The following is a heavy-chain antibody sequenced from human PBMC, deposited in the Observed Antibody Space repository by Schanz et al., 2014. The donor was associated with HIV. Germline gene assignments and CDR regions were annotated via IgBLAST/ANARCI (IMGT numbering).Heavy chain of an antibody. CDR1: GFTFSSYG. J-gene: IGHJ6*02. V-gene: IGHV3-30*18. D-gene: IGHD3-10*01. CDR2: ISNDGSNE. Sequence: VQLVESGGGVVQPGRSLRLSCAASGFTFSSYGIHWVRQAPGKGLEWVAVISNDGSNEYYADSVKGRFTLSRDNSENTVYLQMNSLRAEDTAVYYCAKEWYYGSGSMDYGLDVWGQGTTVTVSS. CDR3: AKEWYYGSGSMDYGLDV.